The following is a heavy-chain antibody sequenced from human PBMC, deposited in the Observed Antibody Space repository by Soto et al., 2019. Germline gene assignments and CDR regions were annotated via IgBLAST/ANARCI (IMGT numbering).Heavy chain of an antibody. Sequence: QLVQSGPEVKKPGASVKVSCRASDYTFTKYGVSWVLQAPGQGLEWLGWLSVHTGQTRYARKVQGRATMTADTSANTAYMELRSLISDDTAVYFCARARYCSSPSCYNHYYYGMDIWGQGTKVTVSS. CDR3: ARARYCSSPSCYNHYYYGMDI. V-gene: IGHV1-18*01. CDR2: LSVHTGQT. CDR1: DYTFTKYG. J-gene: IGHJ6*02. D-gene: IGHD2-2*02.